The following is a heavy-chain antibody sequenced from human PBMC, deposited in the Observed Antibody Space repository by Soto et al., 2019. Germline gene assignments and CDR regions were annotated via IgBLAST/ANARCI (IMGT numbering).Heavy chain of an antibody. CDR1: GFTFRSYV. J-gene: IGHJ4*02. CDR3: ARWGTTGGLDV. Sequence: QVQLVESGGGVVQPGTSLRLSCVGSGFTFRSYVIHWVRQAPGKGLEWVALTSYDGSNKYYDDSVKGRFTISRDNSRNTVDPQMDNLRLEDMALYYCARWGTTGGLDVWGQGTLVSVSS. CDR2: TSYDGSNK. D-gene: IGHD3-16*01. V-gene: IGHV3-30*19.